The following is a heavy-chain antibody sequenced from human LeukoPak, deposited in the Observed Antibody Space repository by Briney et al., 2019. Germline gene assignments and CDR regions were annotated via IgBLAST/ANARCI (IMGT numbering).Heavy chain of an antibody. CDR1: GGSISSGTYY. CDR2: IYTSGTT. J-gene: IGHJ5*02. D-gene: IGHD3/OR15-3a*01. Sequence: SETLSLTCTVSGGSISSGTYYWTWIRQPAGKGLEWAGRIYTSGTTYYNPSLQSRVTISVDRSKNQFSLILSSVTAADTAVYYCAREVWTSANWFDPWGQGTLVTVSS. V-gene: IGHV4-61*02. CDR3: AREVWTSANWFDP.